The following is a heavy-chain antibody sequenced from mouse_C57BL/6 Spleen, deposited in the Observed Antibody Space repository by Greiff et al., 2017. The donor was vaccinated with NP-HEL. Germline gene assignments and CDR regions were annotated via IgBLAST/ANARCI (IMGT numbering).Heavy chain of an antibody. CDR3: ARRITTVVATGYYWYFDV. J-gene: IGHJ1*03. D-gene: IGHD1-1*01. CDR2: ISYSGST. CDR1: GYSITSDY. V-gene: IGHV3-8*01. Sequence: EVKLMESGPGLAKPSQTLSLTCSVTGYSITSDYWNWIRKFPGNKLEYMGYISYSGSTYYNPSLKSRISITRDTSKNQYYLQLTSVTTEDTATYYCARRITTVVATGYYWYFDVWGTGTTVTVSS.